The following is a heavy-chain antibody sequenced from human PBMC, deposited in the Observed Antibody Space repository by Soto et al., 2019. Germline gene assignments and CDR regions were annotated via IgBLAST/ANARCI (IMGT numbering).Heavy chain of an antibody. CDR1: GFAFRDYD. J-gene: IGHJ6*02. Sequence: QEQLVESGGGVVQPGRSLRLSCVGSGFAFRDYDIHWVRQAPGKGLEWVTIISNDGSNKYFADSEKGRFAISRDNSKNTVYLHLNSLRFDDTAVYYCARADAVAPRYIYYGFDVWGHGTAVSVSS. V-gene: IGHV3-30*09. CDR2: ISNDGSNK. D-gene: IGHD6-19*01. CDR3: ARADAVAPRYIYYGFDV.